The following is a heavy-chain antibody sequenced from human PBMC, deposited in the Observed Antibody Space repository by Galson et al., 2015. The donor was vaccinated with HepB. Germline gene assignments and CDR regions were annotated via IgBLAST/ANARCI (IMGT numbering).Heavy chain of an antibody. CDR3: ARYCSSTSCYTGSGGGMDV. V-gene: IGHV3-53*01. D-gene: IGHD2-2*02. CDR2: IYRNGGT. J-gene: IGHJ6*02. Sequence: SLRLSCAASGIPVTSNHMSWVRQAPGKGLEWISVIYRNGGTDYADSVKGRFTISGDTSKNTVCLQMNSLRAEDTAVYYCARYCSSTSCYTGSGGGMDVWGQGTTVTVSS. CDR1: GIPVTSNH.